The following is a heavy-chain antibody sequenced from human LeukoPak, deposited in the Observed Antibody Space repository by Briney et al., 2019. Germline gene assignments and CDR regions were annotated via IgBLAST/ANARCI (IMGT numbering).Heavy chain of an antibody. CDR1: GFTFSNAW. J-gene: IGHJ4*02. D-gene: IGHD2-15*01. CDR2: IKSKTDGGTT. V-gene: IGHV3-15*01. CDR3: TTDFAVAATPIDY. Sequence: GGSLRLSCAASGFTFSNAWMSWVRQAPGKGLEWVGRIKSKTDGGTTDYAAHVKGRFTISIDDSKNTLYLQMNSLKTEDTAVYYCTTDFAVAATPIDYWGQGTLVTVSS.